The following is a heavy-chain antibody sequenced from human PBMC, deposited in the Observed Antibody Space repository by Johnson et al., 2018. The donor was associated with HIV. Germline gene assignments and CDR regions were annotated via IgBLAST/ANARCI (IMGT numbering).Heavy chain of an antibody. CDR2: IGTAGDT. CDR3: ARDLRLRPIEQFLVGGLLGLRWAM. Sequence: VQLVESGGGLVQPGGSLRLSCAASGFTFSSYDMHWVRQATGKGLEWVSAIGTAGDTYYPGSVKGRFTISRDNAKNSLYLQMNSLRAEDTALYYCARDLRLRPIEQFLVGGLLGLRWAMWG. D-gene: IGHD3-3*01. V-gene: IGHV3-13*01. J-gene: IGHJ1*01. CDR1: GFTFSSYD.